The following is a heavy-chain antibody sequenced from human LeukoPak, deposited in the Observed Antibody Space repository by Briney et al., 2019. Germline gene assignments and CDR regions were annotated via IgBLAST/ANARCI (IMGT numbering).Heavy chain of an antibody. CDR3: AREEMATTYYYYGMDV. CDR1: GGTFSSYA. Sequence: GASVKVSCEASGGTFSSYAISWVRQAPGQGLEWMGGIIPIFGTANYAQKFQGRVTITADESTSTAYMELSSLRSEDTAVYYCAREEMATTYYYYGMDVWGQGTTVTVSS. CDR2: IIPIFGTA. D-gene: IGHD5-24*01. V-gene: IGHV1-69*13. J-gene: IGHJ6*02.